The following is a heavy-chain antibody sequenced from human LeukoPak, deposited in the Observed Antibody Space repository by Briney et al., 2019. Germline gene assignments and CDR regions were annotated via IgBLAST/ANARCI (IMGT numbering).Heavy chain of an antibody. CDR2: ISGNGGTT. D-gene: IGHD2-2*03. CDR1: GFIISTYS. J-gene: IGHJ4*02. Sequence: GGSLRLSCAASGFIISTYSMHWVRQAPGMGLEYVSAISGNGGTTYYAGSVKGRFTISRDNSKNTLYLQMDSLRIEDMAVYYCARVGSTGYFDYWGQGTMVTVSS. CDR3: ARVGSTGYFDY. V-gene: IGHV3-64*02.